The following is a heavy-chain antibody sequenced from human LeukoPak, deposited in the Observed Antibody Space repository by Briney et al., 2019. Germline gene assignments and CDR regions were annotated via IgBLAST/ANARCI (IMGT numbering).Heavy chain of an antibody. V-gene: IGHV1-46*01. Sequence: ASVKVSCEASGYTFTSYYMHWVRQAPGQGLEWMGIINPSGGSTSYAQKFQGRVTMTRDTSTSTVYMELSSLRSEDTAVYYCARDHEVRGVASNYFDYWGQGTLVTVSS. CDR3: ARDHEVRGVASNYFDY. D-gene: IGHD3-10*01. CDR2: INPSGGST. CDR1: GYTFTSYY. J-gene: IGHJ4*02.